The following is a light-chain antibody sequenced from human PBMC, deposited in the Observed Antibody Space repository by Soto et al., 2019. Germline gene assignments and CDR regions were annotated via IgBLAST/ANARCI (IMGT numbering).Light chain of an antibody. CDR1: QSVSRNY. Sequence: EIVLTQSPGTLSLSPGERATLSCRASQSVSRNYLAWYQQKPGQAPRLLIYAATSRITGIPDRFSASGSGTDFTLTISRLEPEDFAVYHCQQYGSSPRTFGHGTKVEVK. CDR2: AAT. V-gene: IGKV3-20*01. CDR3: QQYGSSPRT. J-gene: IGKJ1*01.